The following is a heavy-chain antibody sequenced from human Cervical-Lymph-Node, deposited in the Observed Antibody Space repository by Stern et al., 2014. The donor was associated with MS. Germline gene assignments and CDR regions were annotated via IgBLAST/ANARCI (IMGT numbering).Heavy chain of an antibody. CDR2: IYPGDSET. CDR1: GYTFSIYW. D-gene: IGHD1-14*01. V-gene: IGHV5-51*01. CDR3: ARQTTAWASDV. J-gene: IGHJ4*02. Sequence: EVQLVESGAELIRPGESLKISCKGSGYTFSIYWIAWVRQMPEKGLEWMGIIYPGDSETRYSPSFQGQVTMSADKSTSTAYLQWSSLNASDTAMYFCARQTTAWASDVWGQGTLVTVSS.